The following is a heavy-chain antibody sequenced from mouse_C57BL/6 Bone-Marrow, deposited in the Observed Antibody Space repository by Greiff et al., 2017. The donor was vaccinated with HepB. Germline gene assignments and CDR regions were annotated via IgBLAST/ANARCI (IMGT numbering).Heavy chain of an antibody. Sequence: QVQLKQPGAELVKPGASVKVSCKASGYTFTSYWMHWVKQRPGQGLEWIGRIHPSDSDTNYNQKFKGKATLTVDKSSSTAYMQLSSLTSEDSAVYYCAIFITTVVASMDYWGQGTSVTVSS. D-gene: IGHD1-1*01. CDR3: AIFITTVVASMDY. CDR1: GYTFTSYW. CDR2: IHPSDSDT. J-gene: IGHJ4*01. V-gene: IGHV1-74*01.